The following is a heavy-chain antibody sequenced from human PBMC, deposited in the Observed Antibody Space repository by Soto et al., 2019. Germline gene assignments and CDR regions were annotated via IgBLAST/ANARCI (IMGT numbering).Heavy chain of an antibody. CDR1: GGSISSSRYY. V-gene: IGHV4-39*01. CDR3: ARHRGYYDILTGYYTELNFDY. Sequence: SETMSLTCTVSGGSISSSRYYWGWIRQPPGKGLVWIGSIYYSGSTYYNPSLKSRVTISVDTSKNQFSLKLSSVTAADTAVYYCARHRGYYDILTGYYTELNFDYWGQGTLVTVSS. CDR2: IYYSGST. J-gene: IGHJ4*02. D-gene: IGHD3-9*01.